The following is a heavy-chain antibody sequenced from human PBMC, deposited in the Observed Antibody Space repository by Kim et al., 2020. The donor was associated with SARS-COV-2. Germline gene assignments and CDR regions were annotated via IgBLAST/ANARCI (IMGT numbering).Heavy chain of an antibody. D-gene: IGHD3-16*02. Sequence: ASVKVSCKASGYTFTSYYMHWVRQAPGQGLEWMGIINPSGGSTSYAQKFQGRVTMPRDTSTSTVSMELSSLRSEDTAGYYCARDGNAQQQDFDYVWGSYRSPYYFHYCGQGPLVIVSS. V-gene: IGHV1-46*01. CDR3: ARDGNAQQQDFDYVWGSYRSPYYFHY. CDR1: GYTFTSYY. CDR2: INPSGGST. J-gene: IGHJ4*02.